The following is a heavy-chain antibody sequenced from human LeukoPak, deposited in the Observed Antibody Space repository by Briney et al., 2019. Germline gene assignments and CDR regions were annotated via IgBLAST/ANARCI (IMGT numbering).Heavy chain of an antibody. CDR2: IYHSGST. J-gene: IGHJ6*04. CDR1: GGSISSGGYS. D-gene: IGHD3-10*01. V-gene: IGHV4-30-2*01. CDR3: ARGKGGVRGVIHYYYYYGMGV. Sequence: SETLSLTCAVSGGSISSGGYSWSWIQQPPGKGLEWIGYIYHSGSTYYNPSLKSRVTISVDRSKNQFSLKLSSVTAADTAVYYCARGKGGVRGVIHYYYYYGMGVWGKGTTVTVSS.